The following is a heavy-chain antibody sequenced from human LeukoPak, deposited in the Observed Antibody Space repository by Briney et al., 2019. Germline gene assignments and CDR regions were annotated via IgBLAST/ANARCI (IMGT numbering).Heavy chain of an antibody. Sequence: SVKVSCKAAGGTFSNYGHAISWVRQAPGQGLEWMGRIIPILGIANYAQKFQGRVTITADKSTSTAYMELSSLRSEDTAVYYCARGATPRVGATSWFDPWGQGTLVTVSS. V-gene: IGHV1-69*04. CDR3: ARGATPRVGATSWFDP. CDR2: IIPILGIA. D-gene: IGHD1-26*01. CDR1: GGTFSNYGHA. J-gene: IGHJ5*02.